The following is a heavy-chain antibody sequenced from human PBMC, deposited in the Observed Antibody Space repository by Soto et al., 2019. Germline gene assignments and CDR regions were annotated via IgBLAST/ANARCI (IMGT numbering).Heavy chain of an antibody. D-gene: IGHD5-12*01. J-gene: IGHJ4*02. CDR3: GRGRSGQIVVFY. V-gene: IGHV1-2*02. CDR1: GYSFIGYY. CDR2: IGPESGAT. Sequence: ASVKVSCKASGYSFIGYYIHWVRQAPEQGPEWMGEIGPESGATRYAQKFQGRVTMTMDMSITTVYMELSNLSPDDTAVYYCGRGRSGQIVVFYWGQGTPVTVSS.